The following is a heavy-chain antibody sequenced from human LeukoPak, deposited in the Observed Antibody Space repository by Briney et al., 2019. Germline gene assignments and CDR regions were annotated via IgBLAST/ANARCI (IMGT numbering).Heavy chain of an antibody. CDR3: ARHDILGSSAWIDAFES. CDR2: IYRSGNT. Sequence: SETLSLTCDVSGYSISSGYYWGWIRQPPGKELVYIGSIYRSGNTYYNPSLKSRVTISVDTSKNQLSLKMSSLTAADTAVYYCARHDILGSSAWIDAFESWGQGTLVTVSS. V-gene: IGHV4-38-2*01. D-gene: IGHD3-9*01. CDR1: GYSISSGYY. J-gene: IGHJ3*01.